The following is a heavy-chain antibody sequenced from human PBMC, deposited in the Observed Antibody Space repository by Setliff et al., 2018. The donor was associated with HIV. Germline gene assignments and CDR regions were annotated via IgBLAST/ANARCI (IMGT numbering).Heavy chain of an antibody. CDR2: IDHTGST. D-gene: IGHD3-10*01. V-gene: IGHV4-34*01. CDR3: ARGRNYGSPYFYYMDV. CDR1: GGSFSGYY. Sequence: PSETLSLTCAVYGGSFSGYYWSWIRQPPGKGLEWLGEIDHTGSTNYNLSLKSRITMSADPSKNQFSPKVRSVIAADTALYYCARGRNYGSPYFYYMDVWATGTTVTVS. J-gene: IGHJ6*03.